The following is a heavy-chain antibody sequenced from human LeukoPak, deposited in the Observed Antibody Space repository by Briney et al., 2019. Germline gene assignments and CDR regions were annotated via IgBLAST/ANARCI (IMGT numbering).Heavy chain of an antibody. J-gene: IGHJ5*02. CDR2: ISYDGSNK. CDR3: ARDPCSGGSCYSESWFDP. CDR1: GFTFSSYA. V-gene: IGHV3-30*04. D-gene: IGHD2-15*01. Sequence: GGSLRLSCAASGFTFSSYAMHWVRQAPGKGLEWVAVISYDGSNKYYADSVKGRFTISRDNSKNTLYLQMNSLRAEDTAVYYCARDPCSGGSCYSESWFDPWGQGTLVTVSS.